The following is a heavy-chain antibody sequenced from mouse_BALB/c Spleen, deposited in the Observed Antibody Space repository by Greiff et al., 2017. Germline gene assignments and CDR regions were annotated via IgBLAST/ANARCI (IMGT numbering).Heavy chain of an antibody. CDR1: GFNIKDTY. J-gene: IGHJ2*01. CDR2: IDPANGNT. Sequence: EVQRVESGAELVKPGASVKLSCTASGFNIKDTYMHWVKQRPEQGLEWIGRIDPANGNTKYDPKFQGKATITADTSSNTAYLQLSSLTSEDTAVYYCARVITSYFDYWGQGTTLTVSS. CDR3: ARVITSYFDY. D-gene: IGHD2-4*01. V-gene: IGHV14-3*02.